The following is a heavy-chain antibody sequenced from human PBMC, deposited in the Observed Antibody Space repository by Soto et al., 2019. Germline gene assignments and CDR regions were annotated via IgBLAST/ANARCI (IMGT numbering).Heavy chain of an antibody. J-gene: IGHJ6*02. CDR3: ARAVGDYYYHGMDV. Sequence: GGSLRLSCAASGFTFSSYSMSWVRQAPGKGLEWVSSISSSSSYICYADSVKGRFTISRDNAKNSLYLQMDSLRAEDTAVYYCARAVGDYYYHGMDVWGQGTTVTVSS. CDR1: GFTFSSYS. CDR2: ISSSSSYI. D-gene: IGHD1-26*01. V-gene: IGHV3-21*01.